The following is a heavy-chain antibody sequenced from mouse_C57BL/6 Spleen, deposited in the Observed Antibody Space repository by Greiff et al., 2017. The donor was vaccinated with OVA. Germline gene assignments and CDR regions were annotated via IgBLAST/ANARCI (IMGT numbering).Heavy chain of an antibody. D-gene: IGHD3-2*02. V-gene: IGHV10-1*01. J-gene: IGHJ3*01. CDR2: IRSKSNNYAT. Sequence: DVMLVESGGGLVQPKGSLKLSCAASGFSFNTYAMNWVRQAPGKGLEWVARIRSKSNNYATYYADSVKDRFTISRDDSESMLYLQMNNLKTEDTAMYYCVREESGSWFAYWGQGTLVTVSA. CDR1: GFSFNTYA. CDR3: VREESGSWFAY.